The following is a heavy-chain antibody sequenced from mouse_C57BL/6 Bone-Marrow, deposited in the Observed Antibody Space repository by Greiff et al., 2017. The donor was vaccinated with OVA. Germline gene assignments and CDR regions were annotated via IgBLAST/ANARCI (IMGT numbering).Heavy chain of an antibody. CDR2: IYPRSGNT. D-gene: IGHD1-1*01. CDR1: GYTFTSYG. CDR3: AREVYYYGSRASWFAY. J-gene: IGHJ3*01. V-gene: IGHV1-81*01. Sequence: QVQLQQSGAELARPGASVKLSCKASGYTFTSYGISWVKQRTGQGLEWIGEIYPRSGNTYYNEKFKGKATLTADKSSSTAYMELRSLTSEDSAVYFCAREVYYYGSRASWFAYWGQGTLVTVSA.